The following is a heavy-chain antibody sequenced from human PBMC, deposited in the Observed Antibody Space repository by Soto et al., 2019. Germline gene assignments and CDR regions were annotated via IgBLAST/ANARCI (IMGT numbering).Heavy chain of an antibody. CDR1: GFTFSDYA. CDR3: ARRVTTDYYYYGMDV. Sequence: PGGSLRLSCAASGFTFSDYAMSWVRQAPGKGLEWVSGISGSGGSTYYADSVKGRFTISRDNSENTLYLQVNSLRAEDTAAYYCARRVTTDYYYYGMDVWGQGTRV. V-gene: IGHV3-23*01. CDR2: ISGSGGST. J-gene: IGHJ6*02. D-gene: IGHD3-22*01.